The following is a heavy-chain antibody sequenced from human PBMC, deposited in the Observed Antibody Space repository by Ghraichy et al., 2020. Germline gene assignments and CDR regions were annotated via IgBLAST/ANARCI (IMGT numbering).Heavy chain of an antibody. Sequence: SETLSLTCTVSGGSINSDYWSWIRQPPGKGLEQIGYIHHSGTTIYNPSLQSRVTISVDTSKNQFSLNLRSVTAADTAVYYCARLGGSGTNLPYVKWRQGILVTVPA. V-gene: IGHV4-59*01. CDR2: IHHSGTT. CDR3: ARLGGSGTNLPYVK. J-gene: IGHJ4*02. CDR1: GGSINSDY. D-gene: IGHD3-10*01.